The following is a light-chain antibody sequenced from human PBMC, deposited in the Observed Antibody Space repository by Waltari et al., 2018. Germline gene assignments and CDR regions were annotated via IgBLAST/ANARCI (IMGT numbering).Light chain of an antibody. CDR2: WAS. V-gene: IGKV4-1*01. CDR3: QQYYGSPFT. Sequence: DIVMTQSPESLAVSLGERATINCKVSQSVLNIANNKNYLAWYQQKPGQPPKLLIYWASTRESGVPDRFSGSGSATDFTLSISSLQAEDVAVYYCQQYYGSPFTFGPGTKVDIK. J-gene: IGKJ3*01. CDR1: QSVLNIANNKNY.